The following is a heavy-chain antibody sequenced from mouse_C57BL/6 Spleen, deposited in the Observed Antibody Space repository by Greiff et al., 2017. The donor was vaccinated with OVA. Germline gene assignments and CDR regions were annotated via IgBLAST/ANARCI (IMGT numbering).Heavy chain of an antibody. D-gene: IGHD1-1*01. CDR3: FITSVVGY. CDR1: GFNIKDDY. J-gene: IGHJ2*01. V-gene: IGHV14-4*01. Sequence: VQLQQSGAELVRPGASVKLSCTASGFNIKDDYMHWVKQRPEQGLEWIGWIDPENGDTEYASKFQGKATITADTSSNTAYLQLRSLTSEDTAVYYCFITSVVGYWGQGTTLTVSS. CDR2: IDPENGDT.